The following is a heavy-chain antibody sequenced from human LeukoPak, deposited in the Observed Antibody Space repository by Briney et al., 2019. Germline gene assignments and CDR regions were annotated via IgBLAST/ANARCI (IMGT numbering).Heavy chain of an antibody. J-gene: IGHJ4*02. V-gene: IGHV4-59*01. D-gene: IGHD3-22*01. CDR3: AGAPNTYYYDSSGLT. CDR1: GGSISSYY. CDR2: IYYSGST. Sequence: SETLSLXCTVSGGSISSYYWSWIRQPPGKGLEWIGYIYYSGSTNYNPSLKSRVTISVDTSKNQFSLKLSSVTAADTAVYYCAGAPNTYYYDSSGLTWGQGTLVTVSS.